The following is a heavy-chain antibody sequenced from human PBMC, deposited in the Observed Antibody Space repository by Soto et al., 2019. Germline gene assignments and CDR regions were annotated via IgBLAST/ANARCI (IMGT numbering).Heavy chain of an antibody. Sequence: QLQLQESGPGLVKRSETLSLTCTVSGGSISSSSYYWGWIRQPPGKGLEWIGSIYYSGSTYYNPSLKSRVTISVDTSKNQFSLKLSSVTAADTAVYYCARHVRYPGLMSYYYYMDVWGKGTTVTVSS. V-gene: IGHV4-39*01. CDR3: ARHVRYPGLMSYYYYMDV. D-gene: IGHD2-8*01. CDR1: GGSISSSSYY. CDR2: IYYSGST. J-gene: IGHJ6*03.